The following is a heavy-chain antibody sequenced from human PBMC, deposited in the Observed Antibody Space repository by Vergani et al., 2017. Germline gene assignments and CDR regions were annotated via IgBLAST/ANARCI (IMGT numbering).Heavy chain of an antibody. CDR2: INPSGGST. CDR1: GSTFTSYY. CDR3: ARVKSIVGDTEEEAFDI. J-gene: IGHJ3*02. V-gene: IGHV1-46*01. Sequence: QVPLVQSGAEVKKPGASVKVSCKASGSTFTSYYMHWVRQAPGQGLEWMGIINPSGGSTSYAQKFQGRVTMTRDTSTSTGYMELSSLRSEDTDVYYCARVKSIVGDTEEEAFDIWGQGTMVTVSS. D-gene: IGHD1-26*01.